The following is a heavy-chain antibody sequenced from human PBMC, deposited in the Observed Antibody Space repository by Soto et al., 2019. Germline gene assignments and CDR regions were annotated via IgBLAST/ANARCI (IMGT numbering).Heavy chain of an antibody. J-gene: IGHJ6*02. CDR3: ASPSSIAARPFYYYYGMDV. CDR2: IIPIFGTA. CDR1: GGTFSSYA. Sequence: QVQLVQSGAEMKKPGSSVKVSCKASGGTFSSYAISWVRQAPGQGLDWMGGIIPIFGTANYAQKFQGRVTITADESTSTAYMELSSLRSEDTAVYYCASPSSIAARPFYYYYGMDVWGQGTTVTVSS. V-gene: IGHV1-69*01. D-gene: IGHD6-6*01.